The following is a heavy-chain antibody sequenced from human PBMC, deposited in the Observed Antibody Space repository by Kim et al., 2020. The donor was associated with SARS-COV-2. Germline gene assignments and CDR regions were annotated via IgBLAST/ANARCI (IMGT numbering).Heavy chain of an antibody. CDR2: INHSGST. CDR1: GGSFSGYY. D-gene: IGHD3-16*01. J-gene: IGHJ6*02. CDR3: ARGPIGGSGHHYYYGMDV. Sequence: SETLSLTCAVYGGSFSGYYWSWIRQPPGKGLEWIGEINHSGSTNYNPSLKSRVTISVDTSKNQFSLKLSSVTAADTAVYYCARGPIGGSGHHYYYGMDVWGQGTTVTVSS. V-gene: IGHV4-34*01.